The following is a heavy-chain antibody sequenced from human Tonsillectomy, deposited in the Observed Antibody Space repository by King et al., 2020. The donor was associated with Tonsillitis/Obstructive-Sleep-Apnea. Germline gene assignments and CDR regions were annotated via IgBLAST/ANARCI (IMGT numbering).Heavy chain of an antibody. J-gene: IGHJ4*02. CDR2: IYWDDDK. CDR1: GFSLSTSGVG. Sequence: VTLQESGPTLVKPTQTLTLTCTFSGFSLSTSGVGVGWIRQPPGQALEWLALIYWDDDKRYIPSLKSRLTITKDTSKNQVVLTMTNMDPVDTATYYCAHQLLDFCCCPRCYGPLVYWGQGTLVTVPS. V-gene: IGHV2-5*02. CDR3: AHQLLDFCCCPRCYGPLVY. D-gene: IGHD2-2*01.